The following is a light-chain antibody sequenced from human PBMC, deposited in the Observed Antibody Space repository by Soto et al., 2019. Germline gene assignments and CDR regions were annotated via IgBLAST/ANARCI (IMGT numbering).Light chain of an antibody. J-gene: IGLJ2*01. V-gene: IGLV3-1*01. CDR1: KWGDKF. CDR3: QAWDSNTAL. CDR2: QNT. Sequence: SYELTQPPSVSVSPGQTASITCSGDKWGDKFVCWYQQKAGQSPVLVIYQNTKRSLGISERFSGSKSGNTVTLTISGTQAMDEADYYCQAWDSNTALFGGGTKLTVL.